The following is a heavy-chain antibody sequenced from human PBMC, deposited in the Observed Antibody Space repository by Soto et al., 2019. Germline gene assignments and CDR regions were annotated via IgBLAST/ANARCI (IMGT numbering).Heavy chain of an antibody. V-gene: IGHV3-23*01. Sequence: PGGSLRLSCAASRFTFTSYAMTWVRQAPGKGLEWVPAISGSGGSTYYADSVKGRFTISRDDSKNTLYLQMNSLRADDTAVYYCARDYYGMDVWGQGTTVTVSS. CDR3: ARDYYGMDV. CDR1: RFTFTSYA. CDR2: ISGSGGST. J-gene: IGHJ6*02.